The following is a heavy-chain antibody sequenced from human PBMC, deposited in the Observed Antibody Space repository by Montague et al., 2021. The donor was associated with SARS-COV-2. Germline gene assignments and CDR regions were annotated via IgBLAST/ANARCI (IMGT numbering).Heavy chain of an antibody. CDR2: IKQSGST. V-gene: IGHV4-34*01. D-gene: IGHD3-22*01. CDR1: GGSFGDDH. CDR3: ARGHLSVSMIVVVLTSASYYFDY. J-gene: IGHJ4*02. Sequence: SETLSLTCGVYGGSFGDDHWSWIRQPPGKGLEWIGDIKQSGSTNXNPSLKSRVTISVDTSRNQFSPKLTSVTAADTAVYFCARGHLSVSMIVVVLTSASYYFDYWGQGALVTVSS.